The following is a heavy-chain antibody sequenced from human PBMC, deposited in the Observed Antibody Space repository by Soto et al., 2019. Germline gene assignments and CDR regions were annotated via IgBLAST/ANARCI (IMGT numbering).Heavy chain of an antibody. V-gene: IGHV3-15*01. D-gene: IGHD3-9*01. CDR2: SRSNADGGTA. CDR1: GFTFNNAW. CDR3: TTDSRPYYDIWTGLDS. Sequence: EVQLVESGGGLVKSGGSLRLSCAASGFTFNNAWMSWVRQAPGKGLEWVGRSRSNADGGTAVYAAPVKGRFTISRGDSKNTLYLQMNSLKTEDTAVYYCTTDSRPYYDIWTGLDSWGQGTLVTVSS. J-gene: IGHJ4*02.